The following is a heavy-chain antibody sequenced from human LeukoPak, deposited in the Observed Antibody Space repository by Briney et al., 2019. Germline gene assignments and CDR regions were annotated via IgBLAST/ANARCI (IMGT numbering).Heavy chain of an antibody. CDR1: GGSISSYY. CDR2: IYTSGST. V-gene: IGHV4-4*09. J-gene: IGHJ5*02. CDR3: ASLPRYDNGSA. Sequence: SEALSLTCTVSGGSISSYYWSWVRQPPGKGLEWIGYIYTSGSTNYNPSLKSRLTISVDTSKNQFSLKLNSVTAADTAVYYCASLPRYDNGSAWGQGTLVTVSS. D-gene: IGHD5-12*01.